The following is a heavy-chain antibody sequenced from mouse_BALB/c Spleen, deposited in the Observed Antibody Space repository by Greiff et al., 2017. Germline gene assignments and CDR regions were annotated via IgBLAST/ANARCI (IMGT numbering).Heavy chain of an antibody. D-gene: IGHD2-1*01. Sequence: EVKLEESGPSLVKPSQTLSLTCSVTGDSITSGYWNWIRKFPGNKLEYMGYISYSGSTYYNPSLKSRISITRDTSKNQYYLQLNSVTTEDTATYYCSYGNPAWFAYWGQGTLVTVSA. CDR1: GDSITSGY. CDR2: ISYSGST. V-gene: IGHV3-8*02. CDR3: SYGNPAWFAY. J-gene: IGHJ3*01.